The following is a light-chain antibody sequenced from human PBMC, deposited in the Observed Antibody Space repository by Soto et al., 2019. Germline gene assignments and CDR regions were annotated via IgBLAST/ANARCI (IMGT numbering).Light chain of an antibody. CDR1: SRHSSYA. CDR2: LNSDGSH. V-gene: IGLV4-69*01. J-gene: IGLJ2*01. CDR3: QTLGTGIQV. Sequence: QSVLTQSPSASASLGASVKLTCTLSSRHSSYAIAWHQQQPEKGPRYLMKLNSDGSHSKGDGIPDRFSGSSSGAERYLTISSLQSDDEADYYCQTLGTGIQVFGGGTKLTVL.